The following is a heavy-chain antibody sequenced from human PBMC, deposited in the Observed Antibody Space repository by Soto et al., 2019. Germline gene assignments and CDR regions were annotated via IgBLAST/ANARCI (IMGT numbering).Heavy chain of an antibody. Sequence: GGSLRLSCAASGFTFSSYAMHWVRQAPGKGLEYVSAISSNGSNTYYANSVKGRFTISRDNSKNTLYLQMNSLRAEDTAVYYCARGRSSVVVPAAIFDYWGQGTLVTVSS. V-gene: IGHV3-64*01. CDR2: ISSNGSNT. CDR3: ARGRSSVVVPAAIFDY. J-gene: IGHJ4*02. CDR1: GFTFSSYA. D-gene: IGHD2-2*01.